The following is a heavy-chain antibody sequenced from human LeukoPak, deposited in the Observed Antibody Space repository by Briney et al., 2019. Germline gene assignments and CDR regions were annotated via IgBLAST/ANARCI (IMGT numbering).Heavy chain of an antibody. CDR1: GNTLTDLS. J-gene: IGHJ4*02. CDR2: FDPEDAEI. Sequence: VASVKVSCKVSGNTLTDLSIHWVRQAPGKGFDWLGGFDPEDAEIIYAEKFQDRVTMTEDPSTDTAYLELSSLRSEDTAVYYCAAEGQWSLVHYFNSWGQGTLVTVSS. V-gene: IGHV1-24*01. D-gene: IGHD2-15*01. CDR3: AAEGQWSLVHYFNS.